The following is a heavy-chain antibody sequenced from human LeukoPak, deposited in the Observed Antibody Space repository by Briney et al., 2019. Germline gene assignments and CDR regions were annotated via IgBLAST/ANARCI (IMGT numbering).Heavy chain of an antibody. CDR1: GYIFTSYG. Sequence: ASVKVSCKASGYIFTSYGISWVRQAPGQGLEWMGWISIYSGNTNYAQKFQDRISMTTDTSTSTAYMELRSLKSDDTAVYYCARDPGGTWGFDYWGQGALVTVSS. V-gene: IGHV1-18*01. J-gene: IGHJ4*02. CDR3: ARDPGGTWGFDY. D-gene: IGHD7-27*01. CDR2: ISIYSGNT.